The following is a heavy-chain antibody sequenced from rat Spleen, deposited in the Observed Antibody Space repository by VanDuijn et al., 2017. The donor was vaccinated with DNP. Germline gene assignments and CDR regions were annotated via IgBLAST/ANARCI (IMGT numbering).Heavy chain of an antibody. D-gene: IGHD1-7*01. CDR2: INYSGRT. CDR1: GYSITSDY. CDR3: ARWTRYFDN. Sequence: EVQLQESGPGLVKPSQSLSLTCSVTGYSITSDYWAWIRKFPGNKMEWIGYINYSGRTGYNPSLKSRISITRDTSKNQFFLHLNSITTEDTATYYCARWTRYFDNWGQGVMVTVSS. J-gene: IGHJ2*01. V-gene: IGHV3-1*01.